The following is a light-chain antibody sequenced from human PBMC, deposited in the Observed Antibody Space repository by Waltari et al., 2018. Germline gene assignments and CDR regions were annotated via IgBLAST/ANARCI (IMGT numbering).Light chain of an antibody. V-gene: IGLV2-14*03. CDR2: DVS. CDR3: SSYTNTNTIV. J-gene: IGLJ2*01. Sequence: QSALTQPASVSGSPGQSITISCTGTSNDVGVYNYVSWYQHLPGKAPKLIIYDVSRWPSGVSNRFSGSKSGNTASLTISGLQAEDEANYYCSSYTNTNTIVFGGGTKVTVL. CDR1: SNDVGVYNY.